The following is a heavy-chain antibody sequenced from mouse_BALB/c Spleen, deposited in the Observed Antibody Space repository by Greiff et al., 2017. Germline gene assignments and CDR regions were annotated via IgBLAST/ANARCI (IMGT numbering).Heavy chain of an antibody. V-gene: IGHV14-3*02. CDR3: AREEGPIYYGNYGGAMDY. D-gene: IGHD2-1*01. CDR2: IDPANGNT. CDR1: GFTIKDSY. Sequence: EVQLQQSGAELVKPGASVKLSCTASGFTIKDSYMHWVKQRPEQGLEWIGRIDPANGNTKYDPKFQGKATITADTSSNTAYLQLSSLTSEDTAVYYCAREEGPIYYGNYGGAMDYWGQGTSVTGSS. J-gene: IGHJ4*01.